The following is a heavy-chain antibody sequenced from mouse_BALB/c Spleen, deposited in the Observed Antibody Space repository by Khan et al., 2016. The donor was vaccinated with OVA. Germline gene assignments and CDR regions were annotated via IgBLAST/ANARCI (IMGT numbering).Heavy chain of an antibody. CDR3: ARHNYVPFAY. J-gene: IGHJ3*01. D-gene: IGHD2-1*01. CDR1: GFTFSTYA. Sequence: EVELVESGGDLVKPGGSLKLSCAASGFTFSTYALSWVRQTPDKRLEWVATINTGGDYIYYPDSVKGRCTISRDNAKNILYLQMSSLRSEDTAMYYCARHNYVPFAYWGQGTLVTVS. V-gene: IGHV5-6*01. CDR2: INTGGDYI.